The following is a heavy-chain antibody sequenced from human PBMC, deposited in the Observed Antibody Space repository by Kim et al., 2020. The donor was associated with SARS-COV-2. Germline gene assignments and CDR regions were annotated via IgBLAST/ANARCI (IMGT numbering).Heavy chain of an antibody. J-gene: IGHJ3*02. D-gene: IGHD3-22*01. CDR3: ARASHDSSGYYYGGGAFDI. CDR2: INPSGGST. V-gene: IGHV1-46*01. Sequence: ASVKVSCKASGYTFTSYYMHWVRQAPGQGLEWMGIINPSGGSTSYAQKFQGRVTMTRDTSTSTVYMELSSLRSEDTAVYYCARASHDSSGYYYGGGAFDIWGQGTMVTVSS. CDR1: GYTFTSYY.